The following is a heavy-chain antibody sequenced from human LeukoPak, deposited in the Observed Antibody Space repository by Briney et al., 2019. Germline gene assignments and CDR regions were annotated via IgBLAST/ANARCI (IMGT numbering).Heavy chain of an antibody. J-gene: IGHJ4*02. Sequence: PGGSLRLSCAASGFTFSDYYMSWIRQAPGKGLEWVSYISSSGSPLFYADSVKGRFTISRDNAKNSLYLQMNSLRAEDTAVYYCASLGYCSGGSCPDWGQGTLVTVSS. D-gene: IGHD2-15*01. V-gene: IGHV3-11*04. CDR1: GFTFSDYY. CDR3: ASLGYCSGGSCPD. CDR2: ISSSGSPL.